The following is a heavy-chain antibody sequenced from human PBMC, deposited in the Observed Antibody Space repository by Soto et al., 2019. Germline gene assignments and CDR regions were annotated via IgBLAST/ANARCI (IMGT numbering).Heavy chain of an antibody. D-gene: IGHD6-13*01. CDR1: GFTVSSNY. V-gene: IGHV3-53*04. CDR3: ARAAAAPSPLYYFDY. CDR2: IYSGGST. Sequence: EVQLVESGGGLVQPGGSLRLSCAASGFTVSSNYMSWVRQAPGKGLEWVSVIYSGGSTYYADSVKGRFTISRHNSKNTLYIQMNSLRAEDTAVYYCARAAAAPSPLYYFDYWGQGTLVTVSS. J-gene: IGHJ4*02.